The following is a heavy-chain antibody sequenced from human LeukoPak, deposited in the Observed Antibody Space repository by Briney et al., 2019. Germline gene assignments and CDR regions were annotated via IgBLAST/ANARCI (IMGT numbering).Heavy chain of an antibody. D-gene: IGHD6-13*01. J-gene: IGHJ4*02. CDR1: GGSISSGSYY. Sequence: PSQTLSLTCTVSGGSISSGSYYWSWIRQPAGKGLEWIGRIYTTGSTNYNPSLKSRVAISVDTSKNQFSLKLSSVTAADTAVYYCARGSSWYAYYFDYWGQGTLVTVSS. CDR3: ARGSSWYAYYFDY. V-gene: IGHV4-61*02. CDR2: IYTTGST.